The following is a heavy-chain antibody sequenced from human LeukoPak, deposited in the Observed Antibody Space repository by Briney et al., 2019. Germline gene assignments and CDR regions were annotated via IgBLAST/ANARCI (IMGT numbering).Heavy chain of an antibody. Sequence: GASVTVSFKGSGGSFNSYAISWVRQAPGQGLEWMGRIIPILGIANYAQKFQGRVTITADKSTSTAYMELSSLRSEDTAVYYCAREKDTAMVFDYWGQGTLVTVSS. CDR1: GGSFNSYA. CDR2: IIPILGIA. CDR3: AREKDTAMVFDY. D-gene: IGHD5-18*01. J-gene: IGHJ4*02. V-gene: IGHV1-69*04.